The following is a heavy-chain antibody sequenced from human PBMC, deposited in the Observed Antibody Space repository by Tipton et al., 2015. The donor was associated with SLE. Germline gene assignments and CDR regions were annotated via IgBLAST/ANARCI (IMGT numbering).Heavy chain of an antibody. CDR2: IYSGGSST. CDR3: AKEDFIVGATGAYYYYMDV. CDR1: GFTFSSYA. V-gene: IGHV3-23*03. Sequence: GSLRLSCAASGFTFSSYAMSWVRQAPGKGLEWVSAIYSGGSSTYYADSVKGRFTISRDNSKNTLYLQMNSLRAEDTAVYYCAKEDFIVGATGAYYYYMDVWGKGTTVTVSS. J-gene: IGHJ6*03. D-gene: IGHD1-26*01.